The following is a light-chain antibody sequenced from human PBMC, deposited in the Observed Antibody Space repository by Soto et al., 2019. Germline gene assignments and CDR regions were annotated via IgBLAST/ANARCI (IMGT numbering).Light chain of an antibody. CDR3: SSYTSSITYV. J-gene: IGLJ1*01. V-gene: IGLV2-14*01. Sequence: LTHPASVSGSPGQSVTISCTGTSSDVGGYNYVSWYQQHPGKAPKLMIYEVSNRPSGVSNRFSGSKSGNTASLTISGLQAEDEADYYCSSYTSSITYVFGTGTKVTVL. CDR2: EVS. CDR1: SSDVGGYNY.